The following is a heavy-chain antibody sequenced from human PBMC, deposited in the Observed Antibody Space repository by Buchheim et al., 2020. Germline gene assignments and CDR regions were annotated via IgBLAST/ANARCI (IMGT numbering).Heavy chain of an antibody. CDR1: GFTFSSYW. CDR2: INSDGSST. J-gene: IGHJ6*02. V-gene: IGHV3-74*01. Sequence: EVQLVESGGGLVQPGGSLRLSCAASGFTFSSYWMHWVRQAPGKGLVWVSRINSDGSSTSYADSVKGRFTISRDNAKNKLYLQMNSLRAEDTAVYYCAREGDVEMATITSLDYYYGMDVWGQGTT. CDR3: AREGDVEMATITSLDYYYGMDV. D-gene: IGHD5-24*01.